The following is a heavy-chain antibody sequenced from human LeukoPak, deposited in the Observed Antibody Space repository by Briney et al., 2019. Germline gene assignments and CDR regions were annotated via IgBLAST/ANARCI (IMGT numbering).Heavy chain of an antibody. CDR2: ISAYNGNT. CDR3: ASSVLVYDYVWGSYRPNWFDP. D-gene: IGHD3-16*02. Sequence: ASVKVSCKASGYTFTSYGISWVRQAPGQGLEWMGWISAYNGNTNYAQKLQGRVTMTTDTSTSTAYMELRSLRSDDTAVYYCASSVLVYDYVWGSYRPNWFDPWGQGTLVTVCS. J-gene: IGHJ5*02. CDR1: GYTFTSYG. V-gene: IGHV1-18*01.